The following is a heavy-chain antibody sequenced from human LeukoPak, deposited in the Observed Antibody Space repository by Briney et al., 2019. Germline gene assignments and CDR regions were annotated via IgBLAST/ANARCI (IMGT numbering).Heavy chain of an antibody. J-gene: IGHJ3*02. CDR2: IYSGGST. D-gene: IGHD4-17*01. Sequence: PGGSLRLSCAASGFTVSSNYMSWVRQAPGKGLEWVSVIYSGGSTYYADSVKGRFTISRDNSKNTLYLQMNSLRAEDTAVYYCARDQTVPPGDAFDIWGQGIMVTVSS. V-gene: IGHV3-53*01. CDR3: ARDQTVPPGDAFDI. CDR1: GFTVSSNY.